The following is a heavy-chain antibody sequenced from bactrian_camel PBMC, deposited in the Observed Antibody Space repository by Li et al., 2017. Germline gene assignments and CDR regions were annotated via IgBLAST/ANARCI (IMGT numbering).Heavy chain of an antibody. CDR2: IGPDGTT. CDR3: AASWGYGAFPW. V-gene: IGHV3S55*01. J-gene: IGHJ4*01. D-gene: IGHD5*01. Sequence: HVQLVESGGGSVQAGGSLRLSCTASGFHFDGSIMSWYRQAPGDECVLVATIGPDGTTYYVDSVKGRFTISQDHAKNTLYLQMNTLKPEDTAVYYCAASWGYGAFPWWGQGTQVTVS. CDR1: GFHFDGSI.